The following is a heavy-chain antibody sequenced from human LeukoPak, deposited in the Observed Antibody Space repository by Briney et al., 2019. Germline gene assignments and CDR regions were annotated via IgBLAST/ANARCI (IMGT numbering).Heavy chain of an antibody. CDR2: IYYSGST. CDR3: AAGLRGDYVWGSYRLNWFDP. V-gene: IGHV4-31*03. J-gene: IGHJ5*02. CDR1: VGSISSGGYY. D-gene: IGHD3-16*02. Sequence: PSQTLSLTCTVSVGSISSGGYYWSWIRPHPGKGLEWIGYIYYSGSTYYNPSLKSRVTISVDTSKNQFSLKLSSVTAADTAVYYCAAGLRGDYVWGSYRLNWFDPWGQGTLVTVSS.